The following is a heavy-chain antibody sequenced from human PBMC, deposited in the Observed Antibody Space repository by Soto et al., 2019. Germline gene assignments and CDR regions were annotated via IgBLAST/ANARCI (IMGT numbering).Heavy chain of an antibody. CDR3: AKERVYDFWSGPPLDY. Sequence: GGSLRLSCAASGFTFSSYAMSWVRQAPGKGLEWVSAISGSGGSTYYADSVKGRFTISRDNSKNTLYLQMNSLRAEDTAVYYCAKERVYDFWSGPPLDYWGQGTLVTVSS. V-gene: IGHV3-23*01. CDR2: ISGSGGST. CDR1: GFTFSSYA. D-gene: IGHD3-3*01. J-gene: IGHJ4*02.